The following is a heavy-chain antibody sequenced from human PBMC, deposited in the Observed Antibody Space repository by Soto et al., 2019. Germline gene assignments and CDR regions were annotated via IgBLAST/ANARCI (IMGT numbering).Heavy chain of an antibody. J-gene: IGHJ4*02. Sequence: SGTLALTFTVSGCSISSYYWSWIRQPPGKGLEWVGYVSYSGTTTYNPSLMSRATISVDTSKNQFSLKVASVSAADTALYYCASHDDSSGYLIEQWGQGTLVTVSS. D-gene: IGHD3-22*01. CDR2: VSYSGTT. CDR1: GCSISSYY. CDR3: ASHDDSSGYLIEQ. V-gene: IGHV4-59*01.